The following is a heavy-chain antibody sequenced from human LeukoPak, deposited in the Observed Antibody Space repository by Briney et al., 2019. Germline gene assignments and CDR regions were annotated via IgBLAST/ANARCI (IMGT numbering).Heavy chain of an antibody. J-gene: IGHJ3*02. V-gene: IGHV4-34*01. D-gene: IGHD3-10*02. Sequence: SETLSLTCAVYGGSFSGYYWSWIRQPPGKGLEWIGEINHSGSTNYNPSLKSRVTISVDTSKNQFSLKVNSVIAADTAVYYCARGDVDPYVFDIWGQGTMVTVSS. CDR3: ARGDVDPYVFDI. CDR1: GGSFSGYY. CDR2: INHSGST.